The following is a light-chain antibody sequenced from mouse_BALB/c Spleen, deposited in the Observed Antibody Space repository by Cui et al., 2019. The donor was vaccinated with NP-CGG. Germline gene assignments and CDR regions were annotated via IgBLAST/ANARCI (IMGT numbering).Light chain of an antibody. CDR3: ALWYSNHWV. CDR2: GTN. CDR1: TGAVTTSNY. V-gene: IGLV1*01. Sequence: QAVLPPESALNTSPGETVTLTCRSSTGAVTTSNYANWVQEKPDHLFTGLIGGTNNRAPGVPARFSGSLIGDKAALTITGAQTEDEAIYFCALWYSNHWVFGGGTKLTVL. J-gene: IGLJ1*01.